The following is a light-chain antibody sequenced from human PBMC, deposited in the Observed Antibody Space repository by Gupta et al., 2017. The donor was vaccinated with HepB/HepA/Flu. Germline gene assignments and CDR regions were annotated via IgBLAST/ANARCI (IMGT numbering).Light chain of an antibody. CDR1: SSHIGSNT. Sequence: QSVLTQPPSASGPPGQRVPISCSGSSSHIGSNTVNWYQQHPGTAPKLLIYSNNQRPSGVPDRFSGSKSGTSASLAISGLQSEDEADYYCAAWDDSLNGRYVFGTGTKVTVL. V-gene: IGLV1-44*01. CDR2: SNN. J-gene: IGLJ1*01. CDR3: AAWDDSLNGRYV.